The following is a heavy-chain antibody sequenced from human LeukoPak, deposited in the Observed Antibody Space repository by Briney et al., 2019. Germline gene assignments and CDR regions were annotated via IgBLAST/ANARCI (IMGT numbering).Heavy chain of an antibody. Sequence: PGGSLRLSCAASGFTFSSHNMNWVRQAPGKGLEWVSYISSSSTIYYADSVKGRFTISRDNAKNSLYLQMNSLRAEDTAVYFCAKNWDDWGQGTLVTVSS. J-gene: IGHJ4*02. D-gene: IGHD1-1*01. CDR1: GFTFSSHN. V-gene: IGHV3-48*01. CDR3: AKNWDD. CDR2: ISSSSTI.